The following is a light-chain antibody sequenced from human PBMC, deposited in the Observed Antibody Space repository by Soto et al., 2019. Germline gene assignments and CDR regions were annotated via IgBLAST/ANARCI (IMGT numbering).Light chain of an antibody. CDR1: QGVSRK. J-gene: IGKJ4*01. V-gene: IGKV3-15*01. CDR2: GAS. Sequence: EIVMTQSPATLSVSPGERATLSCRASQGVSRKLAWYQHKPGQAPRLLISGASTGATGIPARFSGSGSGTEFTLTISSLQSEDCAIYYCQQYHTWPITFGGGTKVDIK. CDR3: QQYHTWPIT.